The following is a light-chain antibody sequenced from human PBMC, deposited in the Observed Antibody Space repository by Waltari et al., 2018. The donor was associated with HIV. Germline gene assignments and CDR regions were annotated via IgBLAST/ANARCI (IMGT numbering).Light chain of an antibody. CDR2: SNN. J-gene: IGLJ3*02. V-gene: IGLV1-44*01. Sequence: QSVLTQPPPASGTPGQTVTVSCFGSSSNIGSTTVKWYQQLPGTAPTLLIYSNNRRPSVVPDRFAGSKSGTSASLAISGLQSEDEGDYYCAGWDVSVDGWVFGGGTKLTVL. CDR3: AGWDVSVDGWV. CDR1: SSNIGSTT.